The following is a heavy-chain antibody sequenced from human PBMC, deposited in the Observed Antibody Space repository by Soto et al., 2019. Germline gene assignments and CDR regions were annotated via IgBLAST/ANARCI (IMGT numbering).Heavy chain of an antibody. CDR3: ARGYSFDF. J-gene: IGHJ4*02. CDR1: GFTFSSYP. V-gene: IGHV3-23*01. D-gene: IGHD6-13*01. Sequence: PGGSLRLSCAASGFTFSSYPMSWVRQAPGEGLEWVSTISGSGATTYYADSVKGRFTISRDISKDTLYLQLNSLRVEDTAVYYCARGYSFDFWGQGTLVTVSS. CDR2: ISGSGATT.